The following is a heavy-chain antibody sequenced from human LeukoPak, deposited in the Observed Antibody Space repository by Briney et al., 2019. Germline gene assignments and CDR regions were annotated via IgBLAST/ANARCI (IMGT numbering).Heavy chain of an antibody. CDR2: ITGGGDGT. D-gene: IGHD4-17*01. CDR1: GFTFNNYA. V-gene: IGHV3-23*01. Sequence: GGSLRLSCATSGFTFNNYAMTWVRQAPGKGLEWVSHITGGGDGTYYADSVKGRFTISRDNSKNTLYLQMNSLRAEDTAVYYCARDAYAVANYWGQGTLVTVSS. J-gene: IGHJ4*02. CDR3: ARDAYAVANY.